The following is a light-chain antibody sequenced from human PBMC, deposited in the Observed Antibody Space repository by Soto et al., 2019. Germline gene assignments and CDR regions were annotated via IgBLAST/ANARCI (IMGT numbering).Light chain of an antibody. CDR1: SSDVGGFNY. CDR2: DVT. CDR3: NSYTSSSTYV. Sequence: HSALTQPASVSGSPGQSITISCTGTSSDVGGFNYVSWYQQHLGKAPKLMIYDVTNRPSGVSYRFSGSKSGNTASLTISGLQAEDEADYYCNSYTSSSTYVFGPGNKVTVL. V-gene: IGLV2-14*03. J-gene: IGLJ1*01.